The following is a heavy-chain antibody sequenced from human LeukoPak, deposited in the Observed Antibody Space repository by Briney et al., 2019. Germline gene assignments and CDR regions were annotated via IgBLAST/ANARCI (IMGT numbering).Heavy chain of an antibody. Sequence: GGSLRLSCAASGFTLSRYDMHGVRQAPGKGVEWVSAICTAGDTYYPGSVKGRCTISREKTKNTLDLQMNSLRAGDTAVYYCARAVYYYASSGYRSSYFDYWGQGTLVTVSS. CDR2: ICTAGDT. J-gene: IGHJ4*02. V-gene: IGHV3-13*01. D-gene: IGHD3-22*01. CDR1: GFTLSRYD. CDR3: ARAVYYYASSGYRSSYFDY.